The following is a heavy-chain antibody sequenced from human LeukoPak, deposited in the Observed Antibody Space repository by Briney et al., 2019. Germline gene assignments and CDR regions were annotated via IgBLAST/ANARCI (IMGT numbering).Heavy chain of an antibody. Sequence: GASVKVSCKASGYTFTSYGISWVRQAPGQGLEWMGWISAYNGNTNYAQKLQGRVTMTTGTSTSTAYMELRSLRSDDTAVYYCARDTNYDSSGYNDYWGQGTLVTVSS. CDR3: ARDTNYDSSGYNDY. CDR1: GYTFTSYG. V-gene: IGHV1-18*01. D-gene: IGHD3-22*01. J-gene: IGHJ4*02. CDR2: ISAYNGNT.